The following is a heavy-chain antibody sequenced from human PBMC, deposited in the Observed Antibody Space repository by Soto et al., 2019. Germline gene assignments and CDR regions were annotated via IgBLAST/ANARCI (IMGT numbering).Heavy chain of an antibody. CDR3: SRDRAARRYGMDV. CDR1: GFTFSSYS. Sequence: SLRLSCAASGFTFSSYSMNWVRQAPGKGLEWVSSISSSSSYIYYADSVKGRFTISRDNAKNSLYLQMNSLRAEDTAVYYCSRDRAARRYGMDVWGQGTTVTVSS. D-gene: IGHD6-6*01. CDR2: ISSSSSYI. V-gene: IGHV3-21*01. J-gene: IGHJ6*02.